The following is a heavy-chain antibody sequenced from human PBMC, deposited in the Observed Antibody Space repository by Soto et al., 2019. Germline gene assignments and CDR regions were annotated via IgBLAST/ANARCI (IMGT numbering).Heavy chain of an antibody. CDR2: TIPMFGTP. D-gene: IGHD3-22*01. CDR3: ARPLRDRNYYYGMAV. Sequence: QVQLVQSGAEMQQPGASVRVSCKASGGTFSKYAFSWVRQAPGQGLEWLGGTIPMFGTPNYAQKFQGRVAIYADESTATVYMELSSLRAEDTAVYCWARPLRDRNYYYGMAVWGQGTTVTVSS. V-gene: IGHV1-69*01. J-gene: IGHJ6*02. CDR1: GGTFSKYA.